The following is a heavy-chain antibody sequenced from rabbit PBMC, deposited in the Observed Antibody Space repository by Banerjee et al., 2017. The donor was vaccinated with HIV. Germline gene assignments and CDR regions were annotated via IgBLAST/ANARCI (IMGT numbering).Heavy chain of an antibody. V-gene: IGHV1S47*01. J-gene: IGHJ4*01. D-gene: IGHD4-2*01. CDR2: IYSSNGDK. CDR1: GSDISSNA. CDR3: ARDAGYAGSNL. Sequence: QEQLVESGGGLVQPEGSLTLTCKASGSDISSNAMCWVRQAPGKGLELIACIYSSNGDKWYASWVNGRFTISRSTSLNPVALKMTSLTVADTATSFCARDAGYAGSNLWGPGTLVTVS.